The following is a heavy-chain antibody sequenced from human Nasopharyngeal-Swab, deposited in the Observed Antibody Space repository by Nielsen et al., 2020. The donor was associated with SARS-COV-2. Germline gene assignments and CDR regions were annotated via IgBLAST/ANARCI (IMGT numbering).Heavy chain of an antibody. CDR3: ARVPGGHDSSGYYFDQ. D-gene: IGHD3-22*01. CDR1: AFTFSGYW. J-gene: IGHJ4*02. V-gene: IGHV3-7*01. Sequence: GESLKISCAASAFTFSGYWMNWVRQAPGKGLEWVASIKQDGSEKYYVDSVKGRFTISRDNAKNSLYRQMNSLRVEDTAVYYCARVPGGHDSSGYYFDQWGQGTLVTVSS. CDR2: IKQDGSEK.